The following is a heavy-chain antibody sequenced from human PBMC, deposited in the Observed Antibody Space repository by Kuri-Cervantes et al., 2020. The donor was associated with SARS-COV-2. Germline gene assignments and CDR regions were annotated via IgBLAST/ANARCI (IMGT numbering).Heavy chain of an antibody. D-gene: IGHD2-21*01. Sequence: ASVKVSCKASGYTFTGYYMHWVRQAPGKGLEWMGGFDPEDGETIYAQKFQGRVTMTEDTSTDTAYMELSSLRSEDTAVYYCATVPPCGGDCYSWYFQHWGQGTLVTVSS. CDR2: FDPEDGET. V-gene: IGHV1-24*01. CDR3: ATVPPCGGDCYSWYFQH. CDR1: GYTFTGYY. J-gene: IGHJ1*01.